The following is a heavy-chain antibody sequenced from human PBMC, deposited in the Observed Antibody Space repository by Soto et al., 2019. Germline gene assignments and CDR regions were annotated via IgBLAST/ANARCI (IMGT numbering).Heavy chain of an antibody. V-gene: IGHV3-23*04. CDR3: MKVRDY. CDR2: IGKSGSDR. Sequence: EAKLVESGGGLVQPGGSLRISCKVSGFMFSDYAMTWVRQAPGKGLEWVSSIGKSGSDRDYADSVKGRFTISRDNSENTVYLQMDSLKVDDTALYFCMKVRDYWGQGTQVTVS. J-gene: IGHJ4*01. CDR1: GFMFSDYA.